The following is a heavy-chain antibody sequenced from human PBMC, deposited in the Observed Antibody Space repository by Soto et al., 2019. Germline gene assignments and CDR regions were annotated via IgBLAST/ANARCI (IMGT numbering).Heavy chain of an antibody. J-gene: IGHJ3*02. D-gene: IGHD7-27*01. CDR3: AMNWGKVYDDAFDI. V-gene: IGHV1-2*04. CDR1: GYTFTGYY. Sequence: ASVKVSCKASGYTFTGYYMHWVRQAPGQGLEWMGWINPNSGGTNYAQKFQGWVTMTRDTSISTAYMELSRLRSDDTAVYYCAMNWGKVYDDAFDIWGQGTMVTVSS. CDR2: INPNSGGT.